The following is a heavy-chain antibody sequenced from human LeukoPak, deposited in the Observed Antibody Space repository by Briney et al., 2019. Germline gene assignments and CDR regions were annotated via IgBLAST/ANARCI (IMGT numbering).Heavy chain of an antibody. D-gene: IGHD4-17*01. CDR2: ISYDGSNK. Sequence: AASGFTXXXYAMXWVRQAPGKGLEGVAVISYDGSNKYYADSVKGRFTISRDNSKNTLYLQMNSLRAEDTAVYYCARDRGNDYGALMQHWGQGTLVTVSS. V-gene: IGHV3-30*04. CDR1: GFTXXXYA. CDR3: ARDRGNDYGALMQH. J-gene: IGHJ1*01.